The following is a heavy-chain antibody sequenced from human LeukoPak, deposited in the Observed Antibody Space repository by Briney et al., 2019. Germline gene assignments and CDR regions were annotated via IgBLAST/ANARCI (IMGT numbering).Heavy chain of an antibody. CDR2: IYPGDSDT. D-gene: IGHD2-2*01. CDR1: GYSFTSYW. V-gene: IGHV5-51*01. Sequence: PGESLKISRKGSGYSFTSYWIGWVRQMPGKGLEWMGIIYPGDSDTRYSPSFQGQVTISADKSISTAYLQWSSLKASDTAMYYCARLRRGIVVVPAALTNWFDPWGQGTLVTVSS. CDR3: ARLRRGIVVVPAALTNWFDP. J-gene: IGHJ5*02.